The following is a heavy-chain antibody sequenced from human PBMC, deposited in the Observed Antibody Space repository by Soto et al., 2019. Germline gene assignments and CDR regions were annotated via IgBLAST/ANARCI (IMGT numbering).Heavy chain of an antibody. V-gene: IGHV3-72*01. CDR2: TRNKANSYTT. CDR3: ARIMTNSWNTDL. Sequence: EVQLVESGGGLVQPGGCLRLSCAASGFTFSDPYMDWVRQALGKGLEWVGRTRNKANSYTTEYDASVKGRFTISRDDSRNSLYLQMNSLKTEDTAVYYCARIMTNSWNTDLWRRGTLVTVSS. J-gene: IGHJ2*01. D-gene: IGHD3-16*01. CDR1: GFTFSDPY.